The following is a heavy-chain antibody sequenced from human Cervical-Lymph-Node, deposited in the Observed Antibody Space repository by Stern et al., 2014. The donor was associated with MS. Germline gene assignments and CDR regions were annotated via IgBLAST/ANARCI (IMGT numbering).Heavy chain of an antibody. D-gene: IGHD3-16*01. CDR1: GFTFSRSW. J-gene: IGHJ5*02. V-gene: IGHV3-7*01. CDR2: IKQDGSEK. CDR3: ARGRGWFDP. Sequence: VQLGQSGGGLVQPGGSLRLSCAASGFTFSRSWMSWVRQAPGQGPEWVANIKQDGSEKNYVGSVKGRFTISRDNAKNSLYLQMNSLRVEDTAVYYCARGRGWFDPWGQGTLVTVSS.